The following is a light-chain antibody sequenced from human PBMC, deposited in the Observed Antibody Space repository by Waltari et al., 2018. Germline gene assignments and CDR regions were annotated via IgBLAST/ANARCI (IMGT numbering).Light chain of an antibody. CDR3: CSYAGSGTYV. CDR1: SSDVGSYML. CDR2: EVS. V-gene: IGLV2-23*02. Sequence: QSALTQPASVSGSPGQSITISCTGTSSDVGSYMLVSWYQHHPGKAPKLIIYEVSKRPSGVSNRFSGSKSGNTASLTISGLQAEDEADYYCCSYAGSGTYVFGTGTKVTVL. J-gene: IGLJ1*01.